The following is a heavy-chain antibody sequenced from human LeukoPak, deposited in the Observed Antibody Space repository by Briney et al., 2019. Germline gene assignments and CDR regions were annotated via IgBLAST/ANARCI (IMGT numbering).Heavy chain of an antibody. CDR3: ARGRGSSGFSINLDY. J-gene: IGHJ4*02. D-gene: IGHD6-19*01. CDR1: GYTFTSYY. V-gene: IGHV1-46*01. Sequence: ASVKVSCKASGYTFTSYYMHWVRQAPGQGLEWMGIINPSGGSTSYAQKFQGRVTMTRDMSTSTVYMELSSLRSEDTAVYYCARGRGSSGFSINLDYWGQGTLVTVSS. CDR2: INPSGGST.